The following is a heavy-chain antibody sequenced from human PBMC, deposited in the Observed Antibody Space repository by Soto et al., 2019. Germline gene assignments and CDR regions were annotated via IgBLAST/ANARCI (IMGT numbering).Heavy chain of an antibody. CDR3: ARVEMAYSSSWYGWFDP. Sequence: SETLSLTYAVYGGSFSDYYWSWIRQPPGKGLEWIGEINHSGSTNYNPSLKSRVTISVDTSKNQFSLKLSSVTAADTAVYYCARVEMAYSSSWYGWFDPWGQGTLVTVSS. D-gene: IGHD6-13*01. CDR2: INHSGST. V-gene: IGHV4-34*01. CDR1: GGSFSDYY. J-gene: IGHJ5*02.